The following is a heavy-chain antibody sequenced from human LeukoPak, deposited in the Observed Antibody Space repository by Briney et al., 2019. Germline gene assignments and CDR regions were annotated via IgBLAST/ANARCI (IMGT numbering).Heavy chain of an antibody. CDR2: ISPYTGKT. Sequence: GASVKVSCKSSGYTFYSCGITWVWQAPGQGLEWVGWISPYTGKTDYGQKFQGRVTMTTDTSTSTAYMELTSLRSDDTAVYYCARDEARITGTTASWGQGTLVTVSS. CDR3: ARDEARITGTTAS. CDR1: GYTFYSCG. D-gene: IGHD1-7*01. J-gene: IGHJ5*02. V-gene: IGHV1-18*01.